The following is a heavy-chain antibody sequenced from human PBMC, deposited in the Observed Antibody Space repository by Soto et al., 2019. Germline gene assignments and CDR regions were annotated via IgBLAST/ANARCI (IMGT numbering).Heavy chain of an antibody. CDR1: GLTLSDHY. CDR3: ARGAPPFDD. Sequence: EVQLVQSGGGLVQPGGSLRLSCAASGLTLSDHYMDWVRQTPGKGLEWMGRSRNKVIGYTTEYTASVKGRFTISRDDSKTSLYLQMNSLGTDDTAGYYCARGAPPFDDWGQGTLVTVSS. J-gene: IGHJ4*02. CDR2: SRNKVIGYTT. V-gene: IGHV3-72*01.